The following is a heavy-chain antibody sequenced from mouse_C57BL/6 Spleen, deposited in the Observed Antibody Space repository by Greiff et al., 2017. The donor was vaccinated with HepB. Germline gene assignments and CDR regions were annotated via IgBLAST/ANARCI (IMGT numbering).Heavy chain of an antibody. CDR2: ISYDGSN. Sequence: EVKLQESGPGLVKPSQSLSLTCSVPGYSITSGYYWNWIRQFPGNKLEWMGYISYDGSNNYNPSLKNRISITRDTSKNQFFLKLNSVTTEDTATYYCARDRKFITTVVATDAMDYWGQGTSVTVSS. V-gene: IGHV3-6*01. D-gene: IGHD1-1*01. J-gene: IGHJ4*01. CDR1: GYSITSGYY. CDR3: ARDRKFITTVVATDAMDY.